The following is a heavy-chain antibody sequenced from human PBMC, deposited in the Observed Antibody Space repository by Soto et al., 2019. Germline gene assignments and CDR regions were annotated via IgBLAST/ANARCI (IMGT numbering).Heavy chain of an antibody. D-gene: IGHD4-17*01. CDR3: ARTTVTTFGYFDL. Sequence: SETLSLTCAVYGGSFSGYYWSWIRQPPGKGLEWIGEVNHSGTTNYNPSLKSRVTISVDTSKNQFSLKLSSVTAADTAMYYCARTTVTTFGYFDLWGRGTLVTVS. CDR2: VNHSGTT. CDR1: GGSFSGYY. J-gene: IGHJ2*01. V-gene: IGHV4-34*01.